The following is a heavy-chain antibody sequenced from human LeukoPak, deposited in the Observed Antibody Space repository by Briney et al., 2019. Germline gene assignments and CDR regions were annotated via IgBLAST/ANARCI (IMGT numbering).Heavy chain of an antibody. CDR1: GCRFTNYW. CDR3: ARESYYDSSGYYDY. V-gene: IGHV5-51*01. CDR2: INPVDSDT. D-gene: IGHD3-22*01. J-gene: IGHJ4*02. Sequence: GESLKISCKGSGCRFTNYWIGWVRQMPGKGLEWMGIINPVDSDTRYSPSFQGQVTISADKSISTTYLHWSSLKASDTAVYYCARESYYDSSGYYDYWGQGTLVTVSS.